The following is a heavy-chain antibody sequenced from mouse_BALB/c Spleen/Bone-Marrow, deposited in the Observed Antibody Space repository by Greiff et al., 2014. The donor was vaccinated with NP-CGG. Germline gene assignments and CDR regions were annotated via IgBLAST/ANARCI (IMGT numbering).Heavy chain of an antibody. D-gene: IGHD2-2*01. CDR1: GYTLTDYA. Sequence: VKLQESGAELVRPGVTVKISCKGSGYTLTDYAMHWVKQSHAKSLEWIGVISTYYGDASYKQKFKGKATMNVDKSSSTAYMELARLTSDDSAIYYCARSVGYAYFDYWGQGTMLTVSS. CDR2: ISTYYGDA. CDR3: ARSVGYAYFDY. J-gene: IGHJ2*01. V-gene: IGHV1S137*01.